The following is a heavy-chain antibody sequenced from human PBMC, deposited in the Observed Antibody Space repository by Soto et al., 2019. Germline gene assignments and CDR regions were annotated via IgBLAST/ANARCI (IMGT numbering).Heavy chain of an antibody. V-gene: IGHV4-39*02. CDR1: GGSTKTSNTY. CDR3: ARSMTGRLLDY. Sequence: QLQLQESDPGLVRPSESLSLTCSVSGGSTKTSNTYWGWIRQPPGKGLEWIGYIYHSGTTYYNPSLTGRVPISVDTAKNHFSLKLTSVTAADTAVYYCARSMTGRLLDYWGQGTLVTVSS. CDR2: IYHSGTT. D-gene: IGHD4-17*01. J-gene: IGHJ4*02.